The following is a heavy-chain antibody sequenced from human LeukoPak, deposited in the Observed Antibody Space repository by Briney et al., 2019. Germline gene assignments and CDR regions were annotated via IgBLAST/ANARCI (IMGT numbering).Heavy chain of an antibody. CDR2: INPSGGST. Sequence: VASVKVSCKASGYTFTSYYMHWVRQAPGQGLEWMGIINPSGGSTSYAQKFQGRVTMTRDMSTSTVYMELSSLRSEDTAVYYCAREKLRFLEWLLSDMDVWGKRTTVTVSS. D-gene: IGHD3-3*01. CDR1: GYTFTSYY. V-gene: IGHV1-46*01. J-gene: IGHJ6*03. CDR3: AREKLRFLEWLLSDMDV.